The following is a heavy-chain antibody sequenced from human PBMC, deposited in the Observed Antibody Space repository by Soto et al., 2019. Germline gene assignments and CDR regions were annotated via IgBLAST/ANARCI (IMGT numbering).Heavy chain of an antibody. Sequence: QVHLVQSGAEVKKPGASVKVSCQGSGYAFTTYGITWVRQARGQGLEWMGWISAHNGNTNYAQKLQGRVTVTRDTPTSTDYMELRILRYDDTAVYYCARGRYGDYWGQGALVTVSS. CDR2: ISAHNGNT. CDR3: ARGRYGDY. CDR1: GYAFTTYG. V-gene: IGHV1-18*01. D-gene: IGHD1-1*01. J-gene: IGHJ4*02.